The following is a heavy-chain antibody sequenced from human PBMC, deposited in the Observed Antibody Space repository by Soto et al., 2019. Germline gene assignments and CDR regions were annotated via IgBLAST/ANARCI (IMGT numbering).Heavy chain of an antibody. D-gene: IGHD3-3*01. CDR2: IYNAGST. V-gene: IGHV4-59*01. CDR1: GDSISSNH. J-gene: IGHJ4*02. Sequence: PSETLSLTCTVSGDSISSNHWTWIRQHPGKGLEWLGHIYNAGSTKYNPSLGSRVSMSVDTSENHFSLKLDSVTAADTAVYFCARNIRGGSYDHFFDYWGQGTLVTVSS. CDR3: ARNIRGGSYDHFFDY.